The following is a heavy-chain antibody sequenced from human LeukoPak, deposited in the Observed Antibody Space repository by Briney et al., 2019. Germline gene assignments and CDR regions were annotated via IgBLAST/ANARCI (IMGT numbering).Heavy chain of an antibody. CDR2: INHSGST. CDR3: ARGLYDSSGYYHYAV. J-gene: IGHJ4*02. V-gene: IGHV4-34*01. CDR1: GGSISSYY. Sequence: ASETLSLTCTVSGGSISSYYWSWIRQPPGKGLEWIGEINHSGSTNYNPSLKSRVTISVDTSKNQFSLKLSSVTAADTAVYYCARGLYDSSGYYHYAVWGQGTLVTVSS. D-gene: IGHD3-22*01.